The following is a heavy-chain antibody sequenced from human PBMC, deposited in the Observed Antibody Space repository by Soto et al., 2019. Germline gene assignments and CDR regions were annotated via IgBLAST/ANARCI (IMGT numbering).Heavy chain of an antibody. V-gene: IGHV3-23*01. CDR1: GFTFSSYA. D-gene: IGHD1-26*01. J-gene: IGHJ6*02. CDR2: ISGSGGST. CDR3: AKVIVGATQYHYGMDV. Sequence: EVQLLESGGGLVQPGGSLRLSCAASGFTFSSYAMSWVRQAPGKGLEWVSAISGSGGSTYYADSVKGRFTISRDNSKNTLYLQMNSLRAEDTAVYYCAKVIVGATQYHYGMDVWGQGTTVTVSS.